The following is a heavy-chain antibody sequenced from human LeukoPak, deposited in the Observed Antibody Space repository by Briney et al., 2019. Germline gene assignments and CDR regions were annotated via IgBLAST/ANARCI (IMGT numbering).Heavy chain of an antibody. CDR1: GYSISSGYY. V-gene: IGHV4-38-2*02. D-gene: IGHD6-19*01. CDR2: IYHSGST. Sequence: PSETLSLTCTVSGYSISSGYYWGWIRQPPGKGLEWIGSIYHSGSTYYNPSLKSRVTISVDTSKNQFSLKLSSVTAADTAVYYCARAPVSGWYLPTIYFDYWGQGTLVTVSS. J-gene: IGHJ4*02. CDR3: ARAPVSGWYLPTIYFDY.